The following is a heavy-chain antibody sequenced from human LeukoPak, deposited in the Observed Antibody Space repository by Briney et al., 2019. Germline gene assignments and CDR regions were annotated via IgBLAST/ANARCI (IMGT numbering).Heavy chain of an antibody. CDR2: ISSGSSPI. CDR3: AREGGDV. V-gene: IGHV3-48*03. Sequence: GGSLRLSCAASGFALSSYEVSWVRQAPGKGLEWVSYISSGSSPIYYSDSVKGRFTISRDNAKNSVYLQMDSLRAEDTAVYYCAREGGDVWGQGTTVTVSS. J-gene: IGHJ6*02. CDR1: GFALSSYE. D-gene: IGHD2-15*01.